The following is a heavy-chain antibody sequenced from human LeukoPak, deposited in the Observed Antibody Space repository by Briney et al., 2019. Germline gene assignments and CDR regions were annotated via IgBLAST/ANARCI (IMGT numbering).Heavy chain of an antibody. CDR3: AKGRDYGDVHDAFDI. V-gene: IGHV3-23*01. CDR1: GFTFSSSA. D-gene: IGHD4-17*01. J-gene: IGHJ3*02. Sequence: GGSLRLSCAASGFTFSSSAMSWVRQAPGKGLEWVSTIGGSGRSTYYADSVKGRFTISRDNSKNTLYLQMNSLRAEDTAVYYCAKGRDYGDVHDAFDIWGQGTMVTVSS. CDR2: IGGSGRST.